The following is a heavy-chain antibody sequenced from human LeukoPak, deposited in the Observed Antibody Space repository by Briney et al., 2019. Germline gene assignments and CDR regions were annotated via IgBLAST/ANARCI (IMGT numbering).Heavy chain of an antibody. CDR3: ARGVPYFDWVQDYYYYGMDV. V-gene: IGHV1-46*01. D-gene: IGHD3-9*01. Sequence: GASVEVSCKASGYTFTSYYMHWVRQAPGQGLEWMGIINPSGGSTSYAQKFQGRVTMTRDTSTSTVYMELSSLRSEDTAGYYCARGVPYFDWVQDYYYYGMDVWGQWTTVTVSS. CDR1: GYTFTSYY. CDR2: INPSGGST. J-gene: IGHJ6*02.